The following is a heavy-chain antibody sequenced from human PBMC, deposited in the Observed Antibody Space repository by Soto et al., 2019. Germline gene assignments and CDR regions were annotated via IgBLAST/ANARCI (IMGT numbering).Heavy chain of an antibody. J-gene: IGHJ4*02. CDR1: GFIFSNYW. CDR3: VRDSHGDY. Sequence: EVQLVESGGGLVQPGGSLRLSCAGSGFIFSNYWMHWVRQAPGKGLEWVSRIDHDGPTDYADSVRGRFTISRDNAENTLYLKMHSLRPEDKAVYYCVRDSHGDYWGQGTLVTVSS. V-gene: IGHV3-74*01. CDR2: IDHDGPT.